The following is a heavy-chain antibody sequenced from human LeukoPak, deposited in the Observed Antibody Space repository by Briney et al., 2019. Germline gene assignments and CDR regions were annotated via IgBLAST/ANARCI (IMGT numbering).Heavy chain of an antibody. Sequence: GSRRFSCAASGFTFSSYAMHGVRPAPGKGLEWVDVISYDGSNKYYADSVKGRFPISRDNAKNTLYLQMNSLRAEDTAVDYCARPPGGSSQAFDIWGQGTMVTVSS. CDR1: GFTFSSYA. CDR2: ISYDGSNK. CDR3: ARPPGGSSQAFDI. V-gene: IGHV3-30*01. D-gene: IGHD4-23*01. J-gene: IGHJ3*02.